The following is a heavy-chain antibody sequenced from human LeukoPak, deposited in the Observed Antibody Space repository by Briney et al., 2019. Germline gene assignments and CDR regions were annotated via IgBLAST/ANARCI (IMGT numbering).Heavy chain of an antibody. CDR3: ATTLDVSQLWARHGMGV. CDR1: GFTFSSYS. J-gene: IGHJ6*02. V-gene: IGHV3-21*01. D-gene: IGHD5-18*01. CDR2: ISSSGSYI. Sequence: PGGSLRLSCAASGFTFSSYSMNWVRQAPGKGLEWVSYISSSGSYIYYADSVKGRFTNARDNAKHELYLQMNSLSAEETAVYYYATTLDVSQLWARHGMGVWGQGTTVTVSS.